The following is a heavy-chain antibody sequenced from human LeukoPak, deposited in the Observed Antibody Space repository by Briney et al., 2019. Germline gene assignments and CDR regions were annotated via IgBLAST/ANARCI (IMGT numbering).Heavy chain of an antibody. CDR2: IYHSGST. Sequence: SGTLSLTCAVSGGSISSSNWWSWVRQPPGKGLEWIGEIYHSGSTNYNPSPKSRVTISVDKSKNQFSLKLSSVTAADTAVYYCARAMSYGSGSLPPDYWGQGTLVTVSS. CDR3: ARAMSYGSGSLPPDY. CDR1: GGSISSSNW. D-gene: IGHD3-10*01. V-gene: IGHV4-4*02. J-gene: IGHJ4*02.